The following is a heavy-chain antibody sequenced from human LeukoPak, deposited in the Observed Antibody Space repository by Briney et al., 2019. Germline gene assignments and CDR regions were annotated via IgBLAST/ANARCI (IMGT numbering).Heavy chain of an antibody. CDR1: GFTFSGYS. J-gene: IGHJ3*02. D-gene: IGHD3-3*01. CDR3: ASLYYDFWSGYPSDAFDI. CDR2: IKSKTDGGTT. V-gene: IGHV3-15*07. Sequence: GGSLRLSCAASGFTFSGYSMNWVRQAPGKGLEWVGRIKSKTDGGTTDYAAPVKGRFTISRDDSKNTLYLQMNSLRAEDTAVYYCASLYYDFWSGYPSDAFDIWGQGTMVTVSS.